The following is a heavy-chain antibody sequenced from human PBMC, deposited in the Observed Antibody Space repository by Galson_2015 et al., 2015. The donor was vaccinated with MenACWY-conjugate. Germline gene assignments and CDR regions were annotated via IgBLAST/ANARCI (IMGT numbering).Heavy chain of an antibody. Sequence: SLRLSCAASGFTFNTFWMSRVRQAPGKGLEWVANIKPDGSDKYYVDSVKGRFTISRDNAKNSLYLQMNSLRVEDTAMYYCARGHLKLDPWCQGTLVTVSS. CDR1: GFTFNTFW. J-gene: IGHJ5*02. V-gene: IGHV3-7*01. CDR3: ARGHLKLDP. CDR2: IKPDGSDK.